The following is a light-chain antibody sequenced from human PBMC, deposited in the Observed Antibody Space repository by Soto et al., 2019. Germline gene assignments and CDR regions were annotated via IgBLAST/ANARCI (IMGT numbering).Light chain of an antibody. CDR2: EVS. V-gene: IGLV2-8*01. Sequence: QSALTQPSSASGSPGQSVTISCTGTSRDVGGYNWVSWYQQHPGKAPKFMIYEVSRRPSGVPDRFSGSKSGNTASLTISGLQTDDEADYYCASYAGSNNPVIFGGGTKLTVL. J-gene: IGLJ2*01. CDR3: ASYAGSNNPVI. CDR1: SRDVGGYNW.